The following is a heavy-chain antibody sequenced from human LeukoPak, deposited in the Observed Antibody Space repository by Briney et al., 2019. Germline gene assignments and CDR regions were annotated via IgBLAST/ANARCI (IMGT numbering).Heavy chain of an antibody. V-gene: IGHV4-4*02. CDR3: ARDWADCSSTSCYSAFDI. CDR2: IYHSGST. Sequence: SGTLSLTCAVSGGSISRNNWWSWVRQPPGKGLEWIGEIYHSGSTNYNPSLKSRVTISVDTSKNQFSLKLSSVTAADTAVYYCARDWADCSSTSCYSAFDIWGQGTMVTVSS. D-gene: IGHD2-2*02. J-gene: IGHJ3*02. CDR1: GGSISRNNW.